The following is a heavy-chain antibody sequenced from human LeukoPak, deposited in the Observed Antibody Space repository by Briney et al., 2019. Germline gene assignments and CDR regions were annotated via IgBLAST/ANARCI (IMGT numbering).Heavy chain of an antibody. J-gene: IGHJ4*02. CDR1: GFTFSSYA. Sequence: GGSLRLSCAASGFTFSSYAMSWVRQAPGKGLEWVSAISGCSGSTYYADSVKGRFTISRDNSKNTLYLQMNSLRAEDTAVYYCAKSLGAAAMYVQIDYWGQGTLVTVSS. CDR3: AKSLGAAAMYVQIDY. D-gene: IGHD2-2*01. V-gene: IGHV3-23*01. CDR2: ISGCSGST.